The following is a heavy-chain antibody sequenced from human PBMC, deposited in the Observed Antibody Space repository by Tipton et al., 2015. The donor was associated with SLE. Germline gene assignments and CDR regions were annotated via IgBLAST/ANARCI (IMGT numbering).Heavy chain of an antibody. J-gene: IGHJ4*02. CDR1: GFTASSIS. D-gene: IGHD2-15*01. V-gene: IGHV3-53*05. CDR3: ARDASTSGGGLDY. CDR2: IYSGGAT. Sequence: SLRLSCAASGFTASSISMSWVRQAPGKGLEWVSVIYSGGATHYADSVKGRFTISRDNSKNTLFLQMNSLTVDDTAVYYCARDASTSGGGLDYWGQGTLVTVSS.